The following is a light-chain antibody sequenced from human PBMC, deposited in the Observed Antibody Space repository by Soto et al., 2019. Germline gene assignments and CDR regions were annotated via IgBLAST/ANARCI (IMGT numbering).Light chain of an antibody. J-gene: IGKJ1*01. CDR2: AAS. V-gene: IGKV3-20*01. CDR3: QQYNSPPWT. Sequence: EIVLTQSPGTLSLSPGERATLSCRASQRVSNSWIAWYQHKPGQAPRLLIYAASSMDAGIPDRFSGGGSGTDFTLTITRLEPEDSAAFYCQQYNSPPWTFGQGTKVEIK. CDR1: QRVSNSW.